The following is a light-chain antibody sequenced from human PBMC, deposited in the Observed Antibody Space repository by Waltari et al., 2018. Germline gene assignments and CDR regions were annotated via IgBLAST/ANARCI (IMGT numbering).Light chain of an antibody. J-gene: IGKJ2*03. V-gene: IGKV3D-15*01. CDR2: DAS. CDR1: QSVSSR. Sequence: ERVMTQSPATLSMSPGARATLSCRASQSVSSRLACYQQKPGQAPRLLIYDASSRATGIPDRFSGSGSGTEFTLTISSLEPEDVAVYFCQQGSNCSYSFGQGTKVEIK. CDR3: QQGSNCSYS.